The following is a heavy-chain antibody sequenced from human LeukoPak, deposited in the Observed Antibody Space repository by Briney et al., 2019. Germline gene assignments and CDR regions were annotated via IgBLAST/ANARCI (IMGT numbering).Heavy chain of an antibody. CDR3: AKDQSYSSSAEFDY. V-gene: IGHV3-30*18. CDR1: GSTFSSYG. J-gene: IGHJ4*02. CDR2: ISYDGSNK. Sequence: PGGSLRLSCAASGSTFSSYGMHWVRQAPGKGLEWVAVISYDGSNKYYADSVKGRFTISRDNSKNTLYLQMNSLRAEDTAVYYCAKDQSYSSSAEFDYWGQGTLVTVSS. D-gene: IGHD6-13*01.